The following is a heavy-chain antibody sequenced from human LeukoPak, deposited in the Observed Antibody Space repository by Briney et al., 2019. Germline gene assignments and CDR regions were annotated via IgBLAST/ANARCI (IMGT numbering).Heavy chain of an antibody. CDR3: ARGGGYGGKAFDT. V-gene: IGHV3-53*01. D-gene: IGHD4-23*01. CDR2: MYSGGST. CDR1: GFTVNRNY. J-gene: IGHJ3*02. Sequence: GGSLRLSCAASGFTVNRNYMSWVRQAPGKGLECVSVMYSGGSTYYADSVKGRSTISRDNSKNTLYFQMNSLRIEDTAVYYCARGGGYGGKAFDTWGRGTVVTVSS.